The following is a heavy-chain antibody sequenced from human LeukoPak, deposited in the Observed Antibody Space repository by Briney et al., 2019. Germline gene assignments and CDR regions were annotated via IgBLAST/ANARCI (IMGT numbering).Heavy chain of an antibody. D-gene: IGHD1-26*01. Sequence: PGGSLRLSCAASGFTFSSYSVNWVRLAPGKGLEWVSSISSSSSYIYYADSVKGRFTISRDNANNSLYLQMNSLRAEDTAVYYCARVHSGSYQYYYYYYMDVWGKGTTVTVSS. CDR2: ISSSSSYI. V-gene: IGHV3-21*01. J-gene: IGHJ6*03. CDR1: GFTFSSYS. CDR3: ARVHSGSYQYYYYYYMDV.